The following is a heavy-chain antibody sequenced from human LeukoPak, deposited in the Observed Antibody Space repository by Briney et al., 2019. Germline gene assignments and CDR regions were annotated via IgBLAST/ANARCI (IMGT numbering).Heavy chain of an antibody. J-gene: IGHJ4*02. CDR3: AREVRGSGRDFDY. D-gene: IGHD1-26*01. CDR1: GFSFSDFY. V-gene: IGHV3-11*01. CDR2: IGTRSNPI. Sequence: AGGSLRLSCAASGFSFSDFYMSWIRQAPGMWLEWISYIGTRSNPIYYADSVKGRFTISRDDAKNSLYLQMNSLRDEDTAVYFCAREVRGSGRDFDYWGQGILVTVST.